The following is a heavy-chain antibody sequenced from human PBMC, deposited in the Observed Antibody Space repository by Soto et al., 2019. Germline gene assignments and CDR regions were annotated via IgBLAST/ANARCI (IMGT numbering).Heavy chain of an antibody. CDR2: IYYSGST. V-gene: IGHV4-59*01. CDR3: ARSRYFDWLLLDY. Sequence: PSETLSLTCTVSGGSTSSYYWSWIRQPPGKGLEWIGYIYYSGSTNYNPSLKSRVTISVDTSKNQFSLKLSSVTAADTAVYYCARSRYFDWLLLDYWGQGTLVTVSS. D-gene: IGHD3-9*01. J-gene: IGHJ4*02. CDR1: GGSTSSYY.